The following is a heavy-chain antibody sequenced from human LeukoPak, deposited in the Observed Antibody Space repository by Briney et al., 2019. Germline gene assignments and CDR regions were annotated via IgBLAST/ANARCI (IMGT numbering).Heavy chain of an antibody. CDR2: ISGSDAST. Sequence: GGSLRLSCAASGFTFRRNAMSWVRQAPGKGLEWVSGISGSDASTYYADSVKGRFTISRDNSKNTLYLQMNSLRVEDTAVYYCAKDGVYSSSWYFLDYWGQGSLVTVSS. J-gene: IGHJ4*02. CDR1: GFTFRRNA. CDR3: AKDGVYSSSWYFLDY. D-gene: IGHD6-13*01. V-gene: IGHV3-23*01.